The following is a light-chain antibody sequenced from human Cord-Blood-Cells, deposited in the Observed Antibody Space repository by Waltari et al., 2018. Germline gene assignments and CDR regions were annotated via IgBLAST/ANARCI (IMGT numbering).Light chain of an antibody. CDR3: QQYYSTPYS. Sequence: DIVMTQSPDYLAVSLGERATINCKSSQSVLYSSNNKNYLAWYQQKPGQPPKLLIYWASTRESGVPDLFSGSGSGTDFTLTISSLQAEDVAVYYCQQYYSTPYSFGQGTKLEIK. CDR2: WAS. V-gene: IGKV4-1*01. CDR1: QSVLYSSNNKNY. J-gene: IGKJ2*03.